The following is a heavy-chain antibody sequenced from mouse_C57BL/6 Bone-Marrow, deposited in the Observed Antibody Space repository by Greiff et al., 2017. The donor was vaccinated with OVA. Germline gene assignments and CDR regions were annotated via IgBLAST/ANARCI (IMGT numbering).Heavy chain of an antibody. CDR1: GFNIKDDY. CDR3: TRGLPSFAY. D-gene: IGHD2-4*01. CDR2: IDPENGDT. V-gene: IGHV14-4*01. Sequence: DVQLQESGAELVRPGASVKLSCTASGFNIKDDYMHWVKQRPEQGLEWIGWIDPENGDTEYASKFQGKATITADTSSNTAYLQLSSLTSEDTAVYYCTRGLPSFAYWGQGTLVTVSA. J-gene: IGHJ3*01.